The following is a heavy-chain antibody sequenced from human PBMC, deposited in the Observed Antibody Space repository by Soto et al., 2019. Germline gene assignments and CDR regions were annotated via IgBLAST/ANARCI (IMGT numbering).Heavy chain of an antibody. Sequence: PSQTLSLTCVISGDSVSSSSAGWNWIRQSPSRGLEWLGRTYYKSKWSNDYALSVKSRITINPDTSKNQFSLHLYSVTPEDTAVYYCTGITWFRGMDVWGQGTPVTVSS. CDR2: TYYKSKWSN. J-gene: IGHJ6*02. V-gene: IGHV6-1*01. CDR3: TGITWFRGMDV. CDR1: GDSVSSSSAG. D-gene: IGHD3-10*01.